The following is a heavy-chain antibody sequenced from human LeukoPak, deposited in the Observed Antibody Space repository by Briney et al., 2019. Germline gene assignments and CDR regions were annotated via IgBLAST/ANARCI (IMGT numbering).Heavy chain of an antibody. J-gene: IGHJ4*02. CDR1: GGTFSSYA. CDR3: ARGIVVVPAAIGGYFVY. CDR2: IIPIFGTA. D-gene: IGHD2-2*02. V-gene: IGHV1-69*13. Sequence: SVKLSCKASGGTFSSYAISWVRQAPGQGLEWMGGIIPIFGTANYAQKFQGRVTITADESTSTAYMELSSLRSEDTAVYYCARGIVVVPAAIGGYFVYWGQGTLVTVSS.